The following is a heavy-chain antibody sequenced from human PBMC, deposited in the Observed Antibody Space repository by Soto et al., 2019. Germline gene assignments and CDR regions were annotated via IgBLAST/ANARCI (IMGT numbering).Heavy chain of an antibody. V-gene: IGHV3-23*01. CDR1: GFTFSSYA. D-gene: IGHD6-19*01. Sequence: SGGSLRLSCAASGFTFSSYAMSWVRQAPGKGLEWVSFFSGSDDSTYYADSVKGRFTISRDNSNSHFSLELSSVTAADTAVYYCARGLITGSHYSGGWYYFDSWGQGTQVTVSS. CDR2: FSGSDDST. CDR3: ARGLITGSHYSGGWYYFDS. J-gene: IGHJ4*02.